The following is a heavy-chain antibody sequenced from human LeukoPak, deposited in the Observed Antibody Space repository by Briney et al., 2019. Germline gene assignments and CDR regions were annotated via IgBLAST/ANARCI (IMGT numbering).Heavy chain of an antibody. CDR3: ARDRWGSIAARRELDY. Sequence: VSVKVSCKASGYTFTSYGISWVRQAPGQGLEWMGWISAYNGNTNYAQKLQGRVTMTTDTSTSTAYMELRSLRSDDTAVYYCARDRWGSIAARRELDYWGQGTLVTVSS. V-gene: IGHV1-18*01. J-gene: IGHJ4*02. CDR1: GYTFTSYG. D-gene: IGHD6-6*01. CDR2: ISAYNGNT.